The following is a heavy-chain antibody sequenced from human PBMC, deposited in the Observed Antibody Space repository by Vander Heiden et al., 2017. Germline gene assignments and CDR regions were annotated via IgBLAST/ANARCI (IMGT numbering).Heavy chain of an antibody. V-gene: IGHV2-5*02. CDR3: AHSSSHYYDSSGYYHYFDY. Sequence: QITLKESGPTLVKPTQTLTLTCPFSGFSLSTSGVGVGWIRQPPGKALEWLALIYWDDDKRYSPSLKSRLTITKDTSKNQVVLTMTNMDPVDTATYYCAHSSSHYYDSSGYYHYFDYWGQGTLVTVSS. D-gene: IGHD3-22*01. CDR2: IYWDDDK. CDR1: GFSLSTSGVG. J-gene: IGHJ4*02.